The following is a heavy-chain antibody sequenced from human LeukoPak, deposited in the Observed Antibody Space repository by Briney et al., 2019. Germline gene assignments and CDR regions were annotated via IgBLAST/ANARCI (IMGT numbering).Heavy chain of an antibody. J-gene: IGHJ4*02. D-gene: IGHD3-16*01. CDR1: GYTFTNYY. Sequence: ASVKVSCKASGYTFTNYYIHWVRQAPGQGLEWMGIISPRDGSTNYVPKFQGRVTITRDTSASTAYMELSSLRSEDTAVYYCARLLPGRGYYFDYWGQGTLVTVSS. V-gene: IGHV1-46*01. CDR3: ARLLPGRGYYFDY. CDR2: ISPRDGST.